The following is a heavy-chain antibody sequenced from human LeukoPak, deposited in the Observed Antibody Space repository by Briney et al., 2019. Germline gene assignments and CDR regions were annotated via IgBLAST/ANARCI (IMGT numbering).Heavy chain of an antibody. CDR2: IYYTGGT. CDR3: ARLPRRYSTTWFFDY. CDR1: GVPTTSYY. V-gene: IGHV4-59*01. D-gene: IGHD6-13*01. Sequence: SETLSLTCTVCGVPTTSYYWSWVRQSPGKALEWIGHIYYTGGTNYNPSLKSRVSISIDSSKNQFSLTLSSVTAADTAVYYCARLPRRYSTTWFFDYWGQGTLVTVSS. J-gene: IGHJ4*02.